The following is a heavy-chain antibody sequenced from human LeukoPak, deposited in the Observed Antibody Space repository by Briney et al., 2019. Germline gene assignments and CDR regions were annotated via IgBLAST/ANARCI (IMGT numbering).Heavy chain of an antibody. J-gene: IGHJ4*02. CDR3: TRMTTGHDY. Sequence: SETLSLTCAVSGVSFNDYYWSWVRQTPGKGLEWIGEINHSGYTNDSPSLRSRVTLSIDTSRKQFSLNLRSVTVADTGIYYCTRMTTGHDYWGQGTLVTVSS. CDR1: GVSFNDYY. CDR2: INHSGYT. D-gene: IGHD4-17*01. V-gene: IGHV4-34*01.